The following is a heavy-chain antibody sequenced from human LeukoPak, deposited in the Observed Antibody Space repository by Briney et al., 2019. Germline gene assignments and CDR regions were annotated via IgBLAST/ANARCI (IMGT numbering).Heavy chain of an antibody. CDR2: IYYIGST. CDR3: ARLLYNWDGIDY. V-gene: IGHV4-39*01. Sequence: SETLSLTCSVSGGSVSWIRQPPGKGREWIGTIYYIGSTYYNPSLQSRVTMSVDTSKNQFSLKLSSVTAADTAVFYCARLLYNWDGIDYWGQGTLVTVSS. D-gene: IGHD1-1*01. J-gene: IGHJ4*02. CDR1: GGSVS.